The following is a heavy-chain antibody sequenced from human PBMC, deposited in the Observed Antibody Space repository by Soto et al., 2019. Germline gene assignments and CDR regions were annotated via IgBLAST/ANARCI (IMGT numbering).Heavy chain of an antibody. J-gene: IGHJ4*02. CDR1: GGSISSYY. D-gene: IGHD3-16*02. V-gene: IGHV4-59*08. CDR2: IYYSGST. CDR3: ARLDRFQPDSHFDY. Sequence: SETLSLTCTVSGGSISSYYWSWIRQPPGKGLEWIGYIYYSGSTNYNPSLKSRVTISVDTSKNQFSLKLSSVTAADTAVYYCARLDRFQPDSHFDYWGQGTLVTVSS.